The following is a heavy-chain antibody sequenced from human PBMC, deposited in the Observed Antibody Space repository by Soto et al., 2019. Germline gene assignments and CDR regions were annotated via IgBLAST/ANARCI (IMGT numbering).Heavy chain of an antibody. CDR3: AKGSIEYSASVDN. CDR1: GFSFSSYA. Sequence: VQLLESGGGLVQPGGSLRLSCAASGFSFSSYAMVWVRQAPGKGLEWVSVISARGGSSYFEASVKGRFTISRDNSKNVLSLEMNSLRADDTAIYFCAKGSIEYSASVDNWGQGTLVLVSS. V-gene: IGHV3-23*01. D-gene: IGHD5-12*01. CDR2: ISARGGSS. J-gene: IGHJ4*02.